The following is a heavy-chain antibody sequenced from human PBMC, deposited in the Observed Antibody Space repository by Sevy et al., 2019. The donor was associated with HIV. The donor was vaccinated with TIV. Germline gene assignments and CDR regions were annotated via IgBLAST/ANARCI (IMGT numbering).Heavy chain of an antibody. CDR3: AREAGGYDYDYGMDV. J-gene: IGHJ6*02. Sequence: SETLSLTCSVSGGTIVSSGHYWGWIRQTPGTGLEWIGSIYYNGHTYYNPSLNSRLTISIDTSKNQFSLNLSSVTAADTAMYFCAREAGGYDYDYGMDVWGQGTTVTVSS. CDR1: GGTIVSSGHY. V-gene: IGHV4-39*02. D-gene: IGHD5-12*01. CDR2: IYYNGHT.